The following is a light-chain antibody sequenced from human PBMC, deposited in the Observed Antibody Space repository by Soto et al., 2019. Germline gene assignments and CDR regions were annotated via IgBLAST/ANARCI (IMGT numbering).Light chain of an antibody. CDR3: NSQRTTSPLV. CDR1: SSDIGYYNY. Sequence: QSALTQPASVSGSPGQSITISCTGTSSDIGYYNYVSWYQQHPGNAPNLMIYDVSNRPSGVSNRFSGSKSGNTASLTISGLQAEDEADYYCNSQRTTSPLVFGGGTKLTVL. V-gene: IGLV2-14*01. J-gene: IGLJ2*01. CDR2: DVS.